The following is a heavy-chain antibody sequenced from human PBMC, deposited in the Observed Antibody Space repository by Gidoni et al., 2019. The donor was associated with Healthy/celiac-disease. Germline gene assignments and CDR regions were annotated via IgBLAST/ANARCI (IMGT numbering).Heavy chain of an antibody. V-gene: IGHV3-33*01. D-gene: IGHD2-15*01. J-gene: IGHJ3*02. CDR1: GFTFSSYG. Sequence: QVQLVESGGGVVQPGRSLRLSCAASGFTFSSYGMHWVRQAPGKGLEWVAVIWYDGSNKYYADSVKGRFTISRDNSKNTLYLQMNSLRAEDTAVYYCTTRLGYCSGGSCYLGFAFDIWGQGTMVTVSS. CDR2: IWYDGSNK. CDR3: TTRLGYCSGGSCYLGFAFDI.